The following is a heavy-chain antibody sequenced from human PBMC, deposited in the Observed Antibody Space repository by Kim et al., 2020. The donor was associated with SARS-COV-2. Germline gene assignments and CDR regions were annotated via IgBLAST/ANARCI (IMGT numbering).Heavy chain of an antibody. V-gene: IGHV3-23*01. CDR1: GFTFSSYA. CDR3: AKGGQQLVRGLLDY. J-gene: IGHJ4*02. CDR2: IGGGGGGT. D-gene: IGHD6-13*01. Sequence: GGSLRLSCAASGFTFSSYAMTWVRQAPGKGLEWVSVIGGGGGGTFYADSMKGRFTNSRDNSKNTLYLQMNSLRAEDTAVYYCAKGGQQLVRGLLDYWGQGSLVTGSS.